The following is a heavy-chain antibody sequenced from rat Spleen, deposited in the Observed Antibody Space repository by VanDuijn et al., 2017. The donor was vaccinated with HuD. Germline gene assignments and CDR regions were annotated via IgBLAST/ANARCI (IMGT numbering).Heavy chain of an antibody. CDR3: ARDYSNYFPYWYFDF. D-gene: IGHD1-2*01. CDR1: GFTFSNYD. J-gene: IGHJ1*01. V-gene: IGHV5S13*01. CDR2: ISPGGGNT. Sequence: EVQLVESGGGLVQPGRSLKLSCEASGFTFSNYDMAWVRQAPTKGLEWIASISPGGGNTYYRDSVKGRFTISRDNVKNTQYLQRDSLRSEDTATYYCARDYSNYFPYWYFDFWGPGTMVTVSS.